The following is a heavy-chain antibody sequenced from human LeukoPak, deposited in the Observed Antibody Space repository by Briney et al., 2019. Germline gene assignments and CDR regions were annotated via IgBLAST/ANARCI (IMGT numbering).Heavy chain of an antibody. V-gene: IGHV2-70*04. D-gene: IGHD2-2*01. CDR1: GFSLSTNGMR. CDR2: IDWDDNK. J-gene: IGHJ4*02. CDR3: ARTPRSTYYDY. Sequence: ESGPALVKPTQTLTLTCTFSGFSLSTNGMRVSWIRQPPGKALEWLARIDWDDNKFYSTSLKTRLTISKETARNQVVLTMTNMDPVDTATYYCARTPRSTYYDYWGQGTLVTVSS.